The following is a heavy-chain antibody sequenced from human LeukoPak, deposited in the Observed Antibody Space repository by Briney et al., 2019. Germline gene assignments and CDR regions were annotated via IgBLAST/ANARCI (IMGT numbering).Heavy chain of an antibody. CDR2: IYYSGST. D-gene: IGHD5-18*01. Sequence: SETLSLTCTVSGGSISSSSYYWGWIRQPPGKGLEWIGSIYYSGSTYYNPSLKSRVTISVDTSKNQFSLKLSSVTAADTAVYYCASIQLWSQKFDYWGQGTLVTVSS. V-gene: IGHV4-39*07. CDR1: GGSISSSSYY. J-gene: IGHJ4*02. CDR3: ASIQLWSQKFDY.